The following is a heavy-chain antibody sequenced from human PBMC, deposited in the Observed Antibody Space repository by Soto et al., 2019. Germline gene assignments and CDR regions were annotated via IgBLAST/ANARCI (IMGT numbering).Heavy chain of an antibody. J-gene: IGHJ6*02. CDR3: VKKNSKRGMDV. V-gene: IGHV3-48*02. CDR2: IYGSGSPI. Sequence: HPVGSLRLSCAASGLTFSSYAMNWVSQAPGKGLEWISYIYGSGSPIYYADSVRGRFTISRDNAKNSLYLQMNSLRDDDTAVYYCVKKNSKRGMDVWGQGTTVTVSS. CDR1: GLTFSSYA.